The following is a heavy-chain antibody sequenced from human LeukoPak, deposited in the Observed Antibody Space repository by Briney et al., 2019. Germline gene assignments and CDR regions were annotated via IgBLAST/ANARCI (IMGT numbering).Heavy chain of an antibody. Sequence: SETLSLTCAVYGGSFSGYYWSWIRQPPGKGLEWIGEINHSGSTNYNPSLKSRVTISVDTSKNQFSLKLSSVTAADTAVYYCARFGPYCDYVWGSYRQMYYFDYWGQGTLVTVSS. CDR2: INHSGST. J-gene: IGHJ4*02. D-gene: IGHD3-16*02. CDR1: GGSFSGYY. CDR3: ARFGPYCDYVWGSYRQMYYFDY. V-gene: IGHV4-34*01.